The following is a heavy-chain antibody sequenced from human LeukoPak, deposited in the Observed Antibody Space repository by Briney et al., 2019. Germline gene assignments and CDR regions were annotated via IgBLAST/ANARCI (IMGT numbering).Heavy chain of an antibody. D-gene: IGHD2-2*01. Sequence: SVKVSCKASGGTFSSYAISWVRQAPGQGLEWMGGIVPIFGTANYAQKFQGRVTITADESTSTAYMELSSLRSEDTAVYYCAREGACSSTSCYADYWGQGTLVTVSS. V-gene: IGHV1-69*01. CDR3: AREGACSSTSCYADY. J-gene: IGHJ4*02. CDR1: GGTFSSYA. CDR2: IVPIFGTA.